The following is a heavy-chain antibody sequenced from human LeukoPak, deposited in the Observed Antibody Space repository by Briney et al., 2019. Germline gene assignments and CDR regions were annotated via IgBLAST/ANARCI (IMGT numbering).Heavy chain of an antibody. CDR1: GCTFTGYY. CDR2: INPNSGGT. CDR3: ARDRRTSSSWYSKSHMDV. J-gene: IGHJ6*03. Sequence: GASVKVSCKASGCTFTGYYMHWVRQAPGQGLEWMGWINPNSGGTNYAQKFQGRVTMTRDTSISTAYMELSRLRSDDTAVYYCARDRRTSSSWYSKSHMDVWGKGTTVTISS. D-gene: IGHD6-13*01. V-gene: IGHV1-2*02.